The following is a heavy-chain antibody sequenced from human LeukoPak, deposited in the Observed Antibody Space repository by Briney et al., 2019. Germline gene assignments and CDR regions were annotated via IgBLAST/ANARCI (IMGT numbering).Heavy chain of an antibody. CDR1: GGSISNGDYY. D-gene: IGHD5-18*01. Sequence: SETLSLTCTVSGGSISNGDYYWSWIRQPPGKGLEWIGYIYYSGSTYYNPSLKSRVTISVDTSKNQFSLKLSSVTAADTAVYYCASDSIQLWPENWGQGTLVTVSS. V-gene: IGHV4-30-4*01. CDR2: IYYSGST. CDR3: ASDSIQLWPEN. J-gene: IGHJ4*02.